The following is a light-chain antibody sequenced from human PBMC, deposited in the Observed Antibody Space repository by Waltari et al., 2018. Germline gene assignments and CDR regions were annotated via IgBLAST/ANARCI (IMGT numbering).Light chain of an antibody. CDR2: VNSDGSH. Sequence: QLMLTQSPSASASLGASVKLPCTLSSRHGSYAIPWHQQQPEKGPRYLMKVNSDGSHIKGDGIPDRFSGSSSGAERYLTISSLQSEDEADYYCQTGGFGIWVFGGGTKLTVL. CDR3: QTGGFGIWV. V-gene: IGLV4-69*01. J-gene: IGLJ3*02. CDR1: SRHGSYA.